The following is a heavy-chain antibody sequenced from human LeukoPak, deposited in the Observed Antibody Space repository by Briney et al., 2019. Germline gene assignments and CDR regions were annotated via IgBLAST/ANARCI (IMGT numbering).Heavy chain of an antibody. D-gene: IGHD3-10*01. Sequence: GGSLRLSCVASGFTFSNYDMNWVRQAPGRKLEWVSYISYSATTIYYADSVKGRFTISRDDAKNSVYLQMNSLRDEDTAVYYCASDGTPLRVGEVYFDNWGQGTLVTVSS. V-gene: IGHV3-48*03. CDR2: ISYSATTI. J-gene: IGHJ4*02. CDR3: ASDGTPLRVGEVYFDN. CDR1: GFTFSNYD.